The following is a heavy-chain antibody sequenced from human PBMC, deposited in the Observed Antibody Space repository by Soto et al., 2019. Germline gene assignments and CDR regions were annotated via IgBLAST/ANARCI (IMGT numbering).Heavy chain of an antibody. CDR3: ARGASRGYSGYDSESYYLDY. D-gene: IGHD5-12*01. V-gene: IGHV3-23*01. CDR1: GFTFSSYA. Sequence: GGSLRLSCAASGFTFSSYAMSWVRQAPGKGLEWVSAISGSGGSTYYADSVKGWVTMTRDTSISTAYMELSRLRPDDTAVYYCARGASRGYSGYDSESYYLDYWGQGTLVTVSS. J-gene: IGHJ4*02. CDR2: ISGSGGST.